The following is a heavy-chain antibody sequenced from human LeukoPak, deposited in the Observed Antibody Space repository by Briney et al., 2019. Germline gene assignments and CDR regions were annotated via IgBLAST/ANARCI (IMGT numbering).Heavy chain of an antibody. CDR3: ASAGHCRSNACVIDY. V-gene: IGHV3-74*01. CDR1: GFTFSHYW. CDR2: IGSDGGRT. J-gene: IGHJ4*02. Sequence: PGGSLRLSCAASGFTFSHYWMHWVRQAPGKGLVWVSRIGSDGGRTDYADSLKGRFTISRDNAKNTLYLEMNSLRAEDTAVYYCASAGHCRSNACVIDYWGQGTLVTVSS. D-gene: IGHD6-13*01.